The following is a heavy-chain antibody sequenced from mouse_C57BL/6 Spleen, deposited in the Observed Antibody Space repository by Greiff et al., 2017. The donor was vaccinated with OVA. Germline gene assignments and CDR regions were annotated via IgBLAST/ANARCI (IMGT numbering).Heavy chain of an antibody. V-gene: IGHV14-1*01. CDR3: TRLSHITTVVAPY. J-gene: IGHJ4*01. D-gene: IGHD1-1*01. CDR2: IDPEDGDT. Sequence: VQPKQSGAELVRPGASVKLSCTASGFNIKDYYMHWVKQRPEQGLEWIGRIDPEDGDTEYAPKFQGKATMTADTSSNTAYLQLSSLTSEDTAVYYCTRLSHITTVVAPYWGQGTSVTVSS. CDR1: GFNIKDYY.